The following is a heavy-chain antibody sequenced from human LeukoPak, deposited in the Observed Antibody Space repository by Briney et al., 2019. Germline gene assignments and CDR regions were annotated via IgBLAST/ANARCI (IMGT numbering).Heavy chain of an antibody. J-gene: IGHJ4*02. V-gene: IGHV1-46*01. CDR1: GYTFSNYY. CDR2: INPGGGST. CDR3: ARAVAATFDY. D-gene: IGHD6-19*01. Sequence: ASVKVSCKASGYTFSNYYMHWVRQAPGQGLEWMGIINPGGGSTTYAHKFQGRVTMTRDTSTSTVYMDLSSLRSEDTAMYYCARAVAATFDYWGQGTLVTVSS.